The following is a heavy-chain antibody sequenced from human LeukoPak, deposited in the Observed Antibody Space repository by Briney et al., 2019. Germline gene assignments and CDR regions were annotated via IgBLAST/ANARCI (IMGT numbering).Heavy chain of an antibody. CDR3: AREGTGDLGY. Sequence: GGSLRLSCAASGFTFSGYGMFWVRQAPGKGLEWISSISIGGSYIYYADSVKGRFTISRNNAKNSLYLQMNSLRAEDTAVYYCAREGTGDLGYWGQGTLVTVSS. CDR2: ISIGGSYI. D-gene: IGHD7-27*01. CDR1: GFTFSGYG. V-gene: IGHV3-21*01. J-gene: IGHJ4*02.